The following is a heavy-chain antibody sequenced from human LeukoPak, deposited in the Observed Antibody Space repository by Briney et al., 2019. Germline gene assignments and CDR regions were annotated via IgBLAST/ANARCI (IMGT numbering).Heavy chain of an antibody. J-gene: IGHJ6*02. CDR1: GFTFDDYA. D-gene: IGHD1-1*01. CDR2: ISWNSGSI. Sequence: GRSLRLSCAASGFTFDDYAMHWVRQAPGKGLEWVSGISWNSGSIGYADSVKGRFTISRDNAKNSLYLQMNSLRVEDTALYCCTKDMGTGMTYYYGMNVWGQGTTVTVSS. V-gene: IGHV3-9*01. CDR3: TKDMGTGMTYYYGMNV.